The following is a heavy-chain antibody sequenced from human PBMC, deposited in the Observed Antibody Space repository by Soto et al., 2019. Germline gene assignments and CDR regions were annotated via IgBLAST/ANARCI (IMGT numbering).Heavy chain of an antibody. J-gene: IGHJ4*02. CDR1: GYNFINHW. D-gene: IGHD2-2*01. Sequence: GESLKISCTGSGYNFINHWIAWGRQMPGKGLGWMGIVYPDDSDTRNSPSFQGQVTISADKSISTAYLQWSSLEASDTAMYYCARPTYCSSTHCSPFDYWGQGTLVTVSS. CDR2: VYPDDSDT. CDR3: ARPTYCSSTHCSPFDY. V-gene: IGHV5-51*01.